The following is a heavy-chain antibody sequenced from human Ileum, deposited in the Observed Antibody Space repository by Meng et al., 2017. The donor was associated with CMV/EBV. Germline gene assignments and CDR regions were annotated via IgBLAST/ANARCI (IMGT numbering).Heavy chain of an antibody. CDR3: ARSTIFGVVIIGWFDP. J-gene: IGHJ5*02. CDR2: IIPIFGTA. D-gene: IGHD3-3*01. V-gene: IGHV1-69*05. Sequence: GPFSSYAISWLRQAPGQGLEWMGGIIPIFGTANYAQKFQGRVTITTDESTSTAYMELSSLRSEDTAVYYCARSTIFGVVIIGWFDPWGQGTLVTVSS. CDR1: GPFSSYA.